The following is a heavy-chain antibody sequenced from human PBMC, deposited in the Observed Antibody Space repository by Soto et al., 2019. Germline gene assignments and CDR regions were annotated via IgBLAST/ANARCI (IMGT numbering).Heavy chain of an antibody. CDR2: IGGYKGNT. V-gene: IGHV1-18*01. Sequence: QVQLVQSGAEVREPGASVKVSCKASGYTFTNYGVSWVRQAPGQGLEWMGWIGGYKGNTNYAQKLQGRVTLTTDTSTSTAYMELRSLRSDYTAVYYCAPTTLDTGMPSGYWGQGTLVTVSS. J-gene: IGHJ4*02. D-gene: IGHD5-18*01. CDR3: APTTLDTGMPSGY. CDR1: GYTFTNYG.